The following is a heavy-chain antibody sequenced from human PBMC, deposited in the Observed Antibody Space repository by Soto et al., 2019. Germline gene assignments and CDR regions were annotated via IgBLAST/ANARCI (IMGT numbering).Heavy chain of an antibody. CDR1: GFTFSDYA. J-gene: IGHJ4*02. CDR2: IMGSADNT. D-gene: IGHD6-19*01. Sequence: PGGSLRLSCAASGFTFSDYAMNWVRQPPGKGLEWVSGIMGSADNTYYADSVKGRFTISRDNSKNTLYLQMNSLRAEDTAVYYCAKSPRISVSGAIEYWGQGTLVTVSS. CDR3: AKSPRISVSGAIEY. V-gene: IGHV3-23*01.